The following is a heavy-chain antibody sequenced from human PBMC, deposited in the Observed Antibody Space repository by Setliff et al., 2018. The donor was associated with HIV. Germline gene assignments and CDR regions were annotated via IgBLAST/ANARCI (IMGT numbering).Heavy chain of an antibody. CDR3: ARESMLRGLRHAVDI. CDR2: IYYIGGA. V-gene: IGHV4-31*03. Sequence: PSLTCTVSGGSINSGGYYWTWVRQHPGKGLQWIGYIYYIGGAYYDPSLKSRVTISLDTSKNHFSLNLSSVTAADTAVYYCARESMLRGLRHAVDIWGQGTMVTVSS. CDR1: GGSINSGGYY. J-gene: IGHJ3*02. D-gene: IGHD3-10*01.